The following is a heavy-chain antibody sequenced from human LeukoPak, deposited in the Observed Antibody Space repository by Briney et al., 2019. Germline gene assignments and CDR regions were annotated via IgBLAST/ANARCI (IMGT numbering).Heavy chain of an antibody. Sequence: GGSLRLSCAASGFTVSSNYMSWIRQAPGKGLEWVSVIYSGGSTYYADSVKGRFTISRDNSKNTLYLQMNSLRAEDTAVYYCARDTERGVRFSYAFDIWGQGTMVTVSS. CDR2: IYSGGST. CDR1: GFTVSSNY. V-gene: IGHV3-66*01. J-gene: IGHJ3*02. D-gene: IGHD3-10*01. CDR3: ARDTERGVRFSYAFDI.